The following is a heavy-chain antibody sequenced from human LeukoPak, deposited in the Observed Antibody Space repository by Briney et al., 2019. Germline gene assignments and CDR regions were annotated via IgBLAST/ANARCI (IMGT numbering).Heavy chain of an antibody. D-gene: IGHD3-3*01. CDR2: IIPIFGTA. CDR1: GRTFSSYA. CDR3: ARVGNYDFPFDY. J-gene: IGHJ4*02. V-gene: IGHV1-69*13. Sequence: SVKVSCKASGRTFSSYAISWVRQAPGQGLEWMGGIIPIFGTANYAQKFQGRVTITADESTSTAYMELSSLRSEDTAVYYCARVGNYDFPFDYWGQGTLVTVSS.